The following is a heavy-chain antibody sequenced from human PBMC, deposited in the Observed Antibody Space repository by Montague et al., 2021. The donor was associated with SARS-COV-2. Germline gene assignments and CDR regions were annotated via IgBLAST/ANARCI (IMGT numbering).Heavy chain of an antibody. D-gene: IGHD3-22*01. Sequence: SLRLSCAASGFTFSTFWMTWVRQVPGKGLEWVANIKQDGGEKYYVDSVKGRFTISRGNAKNSLYPQLDSLRAEDTAVYYCARGYDSSGYQYWGQGTLVTVSS. CDR2: IKQDGGEK. CDR3: ARGYDSSGYQY. J-gene: IGHJ4*02. V-gene: IGHV3-7*05. CDR1: GFTFSTFW.